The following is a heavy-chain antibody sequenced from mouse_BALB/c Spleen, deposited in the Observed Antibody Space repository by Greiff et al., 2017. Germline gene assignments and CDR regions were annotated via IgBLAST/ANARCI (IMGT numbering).Heavy chain of an antibody. J-gene: IGHJ2*01. V-gene: IGHV1-87*01. D-gene: IGHD1-1*01. CDR2: IYPGDGDT. CDR1: GYTFTSYW. Sequence: VQLQESGAELARPGASVKLSCKASGYTFTSYWMQWVKQRPGQGLEWIGAIYPGDGDTRYTQKFKGKATLTADKSSSTAYMQLSSLASEDSAVYYCARWGTTVVATSDYWGQGTTLTVSS. CDR3: ARWGTTVVATSDY.